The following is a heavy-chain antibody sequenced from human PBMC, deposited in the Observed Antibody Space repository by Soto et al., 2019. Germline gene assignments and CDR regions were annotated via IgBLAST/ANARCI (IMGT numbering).Heavy chain of an antibody. V-gene: IGHV1-46*01. CDR1: GYTFTSYY. J-gene: IGHJ5*02. Sequence: ASVKVSCKASGYTFTSYYMHWVRQAPGQGLEWMGIINPSGGSTSYAQKFQGRVTVSRDESKNTLHVEMNSLRPEDTAMYYCARDWGSSGWYNWFDPWGQGTLVTVSS. CDR3: ARDWGSSGWYNWFDP. CDR2: INPSGGST. D-gene: IGHD6-19*01.